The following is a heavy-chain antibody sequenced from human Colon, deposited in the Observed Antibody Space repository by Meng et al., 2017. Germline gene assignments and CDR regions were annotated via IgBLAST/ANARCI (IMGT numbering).Heavy chain of an antibody. CDR1: GFALSMYGFG. D-gene: IGHD1-14*01. CDR3: AHFLAPVGYFDY. CDR2: IYWDDDK. V-gene: IGHV2-5*02. J-gene: IGHJ4*02. Sequence: QSPLQAYVPPLVKPPQTLNLHCTFSGFALSMYGFGVGWIRQPPGKALEWLALIYWDDDKRSRPSLKSRLTINQDTSKNQVVLTMNNMDPVDTAIYYCAHFLAPVGYFDYWGQGALVTVSS.